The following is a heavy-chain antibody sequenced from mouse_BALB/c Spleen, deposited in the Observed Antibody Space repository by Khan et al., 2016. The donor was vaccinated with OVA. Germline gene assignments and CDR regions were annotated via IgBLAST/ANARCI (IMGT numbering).Heavy chain of an antibody. Sequence: VKLEESGPGLVKPSQSLSLTCTVTGYSITSDYAWNWIRQFPGNKLEWMGYISSSGSTNYNPALKRRISITRDTSKNQFFLQLNSVTTEDTATYYCARDGSRYNYAMDYWGQGTSVTVSS. CDR1: GYSITSDYA. CDR2: ISSSGST. D-gene: IGHD2-3*01. V-gene: IGHV3-2*02. J-gene: IGHJ4*01. CDR3: ARDGSRYNYAMDY.